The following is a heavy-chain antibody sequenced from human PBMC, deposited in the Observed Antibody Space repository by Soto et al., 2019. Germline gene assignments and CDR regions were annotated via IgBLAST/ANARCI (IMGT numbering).Heavy chain of an antibody. V-gene: IGHV3-33*01. CDR3: AREIYGGNSGYNWFDP. J-gene: IGHJ5*02. D-gene: IGHD4-17*01. CDR1: GFNFKSYG. CDR2: IWYDGSNK. Sequence: PSGSLRLSCAASGFNFKSYGVHWVRQDPSKGREWVAVIWYDGSNKYYAASVKGRFTISRDNSKNTLYLQINSLRAEDTAVYYCAREIYGGNSGYNWFDPWGQGTLVTVSS.